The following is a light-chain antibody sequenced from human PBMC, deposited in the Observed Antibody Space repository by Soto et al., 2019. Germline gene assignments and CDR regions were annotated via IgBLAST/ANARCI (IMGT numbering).Light chain of an antibody. J-gene: IGLJ3*02. CDR1: GGSIADNF. Sequence: NFMLTQPPFVSESPGKTVTISCTGSGGSIADNFVQWYQQRPGSAPTSVIFEDNKRPSGVPDRFSGSIDSSSNSASLAISGLRTEDEAVYYCQSYAGTYYWVFGGGTKLTVL. V-gene: IGLV6-57*02. CDR2: EDN. CDR3: QSYAGTYYWV.